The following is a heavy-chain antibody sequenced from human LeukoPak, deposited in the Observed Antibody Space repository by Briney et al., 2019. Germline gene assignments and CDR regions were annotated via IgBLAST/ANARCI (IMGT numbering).Heavy chain of an antibody. D-gene: IGHD3-22*01. CDR2: ISSNGRTT. J-gene: IGHJ4*02. CDR1: GFTFNNYA. V-gene: IGHV3-23*01. CDR3: AKDLYYFDGDY. Sequence: GGSLRLSCAASGFTFNNYAMTWVRQARGKGLEWVSLISSNGRTTHYAGSVKGRFTISRDNSKNTVYLQMNSLRADDTALYYCAKDLYYFDGDYWGQGTQVTVSS.